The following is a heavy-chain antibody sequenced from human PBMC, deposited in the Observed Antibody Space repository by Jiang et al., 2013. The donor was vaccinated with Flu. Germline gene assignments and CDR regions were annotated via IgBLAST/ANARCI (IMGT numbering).Heavy chain of an antibody. CDR1: GGTFSSYA. CDR2: IIPIFGTA. Sequence: SGGTFSSYAISWVRQAPGQGLEWMGGIIPIFGTANYAQKFQGRVTITADKSTSTAYMELSSLRSEDTAVYYCARDMAYRVNTFDPWGQGTLVTVSS. D-gene: IGHD2-21*01. V-gene: IGHV1-69*06. CDR3: ARDMAYRVNTFDP. J-gene: IGHJ5*02.